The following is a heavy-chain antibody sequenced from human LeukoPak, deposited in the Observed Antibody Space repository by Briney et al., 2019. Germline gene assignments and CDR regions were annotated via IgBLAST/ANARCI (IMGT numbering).Heavy chain of an antibody. CDR3: AKAGSVHLWLQQSGYYYGMDV. D-gene: IGHD5-18*01. Sequence: GGSLRLSCAASGSTFDDYAMHWVRQAPGKGLEWVSLISGDGGSTYYADSVKGRFTISRDNSKNSLYLQMNSLRTEDTALYYCAKAGSVHLWLQQSGYYYGMDVWGQGTTVTVSS. CDR1: GSTFDDYA. CDR2: ISGDGGST. V-gene: IGHV3-43*02. J-gene: IGHJ6*02.